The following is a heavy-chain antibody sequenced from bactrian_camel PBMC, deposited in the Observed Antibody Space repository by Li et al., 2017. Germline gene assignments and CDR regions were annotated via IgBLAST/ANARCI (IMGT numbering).Heavy chain of an antibody. CDR2: LYAGFGIT. CDR1: GFTVEGHC. J-gene: IGHJ4*01. CDR3: AAKATDCSQWNAYFY. V-gene: IGHV3S1*01. D-gene: IGHD3*01. Sequence: QVQLVESGGDSVRAGGSLRLFCATSGFTVEGHCVAWFRQAPGKEREGVAALYAGFGITYYSNSVEGRFTISQHSANTVYLQMDSLEPEDTGVYFCAAKATDCSQWNAYFYFGQGTQVTVS.